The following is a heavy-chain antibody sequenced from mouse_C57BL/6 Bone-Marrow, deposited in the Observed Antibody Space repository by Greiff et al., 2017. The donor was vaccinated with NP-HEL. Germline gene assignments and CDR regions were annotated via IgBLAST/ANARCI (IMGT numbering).Heavy chain of an antibody. J-gene: IGHJ1*03. Sequence: DVHLVESEGGLVQPGSSMKLSCTASGFTFSDYYMAWVRQVPEKGLEWVANINYDGSSTYYLDSLKSRFIISRDNAKNILYLQMSSLKSEDTATYYCARGGGLYWYFDVWGTGTTVTVSS. CDR3: ARGGGLYWYFDV. V-gene: IGHV5-16*01. CDR2: INYDGSST. CDR1: GFTFSDYY.